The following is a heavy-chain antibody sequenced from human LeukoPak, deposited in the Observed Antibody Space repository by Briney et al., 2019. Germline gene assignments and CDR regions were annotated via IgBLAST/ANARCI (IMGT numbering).Heavy chain of an antibody. J-gene: IGHJ5*02. CDR1: GGSFSGYY. D-gene: IGHD3-22*01. Sequence: SETLSLTCAVYGGSFSGYYWSWIRQPPGKGLEWIGEINHSGSTNYNPSLKSRVTISVDTSKNQFSLKLSSVTAADTAVYYCARDYGLGSDSSGSWFDPWGQGTLVTVSS. CDR2: INHSGST. V-gene: IGHV4-34*01. CDR3: ARDYGLGSDSSGSWFDP.